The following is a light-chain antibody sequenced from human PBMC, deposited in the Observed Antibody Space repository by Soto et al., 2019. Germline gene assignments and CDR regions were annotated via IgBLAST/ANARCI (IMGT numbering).Light chain of an antibody. Sequence: DIQMTQSPSSLSASVGDRVTITCQASQDISNYLSWYQQKPGKAPKLLIYDASNLETGVPSRFSGSGSGTDFTFTISSLQPEDFATYYCQQYDNLPLIFGQGTRLEIK. CDR1: QDISNY. CDR3: QQYDNLPLI. V-gene: IGKV1-33*01. CDR2: DAS. J-gene: IGKJ5*01.